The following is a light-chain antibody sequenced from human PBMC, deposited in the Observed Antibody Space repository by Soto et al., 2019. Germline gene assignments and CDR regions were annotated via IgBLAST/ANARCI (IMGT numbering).Light chain of an antibody. J-gene: IGKJ1*01. V-gene: IGKV3-20*01. CDR3: QQYGSSLPWT. CDR1: QSVSSNF. CDR2: GTS. Sequence: IVWTHSPCTLSLSPLERATLSCRSIQSVSSNFLAWYQEKPGQAPRLLIYGTSSRATGIPDRFSGSGSGTDFTLTISRLEPEDFAVYYCQQYGSSLPWTFGQGTKVDIK.